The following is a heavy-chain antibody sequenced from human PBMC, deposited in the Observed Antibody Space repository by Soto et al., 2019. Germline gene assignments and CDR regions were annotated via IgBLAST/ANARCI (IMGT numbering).Heavy chain of an antibody. CDR2: IYYSGST. J-gene: IGHJ6*02. V-gene: IGHV4-39*07. CDR3: ARDLWGYCGTDCYPLDV. Sequence: SETLSLTCTVSGGSISSSSYYWGWIRQPPVKGLEWIGSIYYSGSTYYNPSLKSRVTISVDTSKNQFSLKLNSVTAADTAVYYCARDLWGYCGTDCYPLDVWGQGTTVT. D-gene: IGHD2-21*02. CDR1: GGSISSSSYY.